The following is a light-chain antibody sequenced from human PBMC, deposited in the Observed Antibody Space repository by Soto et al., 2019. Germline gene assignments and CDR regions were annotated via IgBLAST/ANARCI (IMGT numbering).Light chain of an antibody. CDR2: SHN. CDR1: SSNIGSNT. J-gene: IGLJ1*01. V-gene: IGLV1-44*01. Sequence: QSVVTQPPSASGTPGQRVTISCSGSSSNIGSNTVNWYQQLPGTAPKLLIYSHNQRPSGVPDRFSGSKSGTSASLAISGLQSEDEADYYCATWYDSLDGYVFGTGTKVTVL. CDR3: ATWYDSLDGYV.